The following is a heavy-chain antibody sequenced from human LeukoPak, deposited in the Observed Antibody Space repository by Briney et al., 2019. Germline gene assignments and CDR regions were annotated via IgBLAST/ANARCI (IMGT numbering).Heavy chain of an antibody. V-gene: IGHV4-38-2*02. CDR2: IHHSGST. CDR3: ARLIRRFGVFNWFDP. CDR1: GYSISSGYY. Sequence: SETLSLTCTVSGYSISSGYYWGWIRQPPGKGLEWIGSIHHSGSTYYNPSLKSRVTISVDTSKNQLSLKLSSVTAADTAVYYCARLIRRFGVFNWFDPWGQGTLVTVSS. J-gene: IGHJ5*02. D-gene: IGHD3-10*01.